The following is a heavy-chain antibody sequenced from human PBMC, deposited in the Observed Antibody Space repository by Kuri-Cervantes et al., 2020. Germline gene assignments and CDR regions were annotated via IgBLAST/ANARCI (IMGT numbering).Heavy chain of an antibody. V-gene: IGHV3-7*04. CDR3: ARGAYSSSWYGGYFDY. J-gene: IGHJ4*02. CDR1: GFTFSDYY. D-gene: IGHD6-13*01. CDR2: IKQDGSEK. Sequence: GGSLRLSCAASGFTFSDYYMSWIRQAPGKGLEWVANIKQDGSEKYYVDSVKGRFTISRDNAKSSLYLQMNSLRAEDTAVYYCARGAYSSSWYGGYFDYWGQGTLVTVSS.